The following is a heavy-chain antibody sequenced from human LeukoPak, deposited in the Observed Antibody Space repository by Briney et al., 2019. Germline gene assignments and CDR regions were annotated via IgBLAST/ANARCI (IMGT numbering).Heavy chain of an antibody. J-gene: IGHJ4*02. CDR3: ANDITIFGVVITFDY. D-gene: IGHD3-3*01. V-gene: IGHV3-23*01. CDR2: ISGSGGST. Sequence: PGGSLRLSCAASGFTFSSYAMSWVRQAPGKGLEWVSAISGSGGSTYYADSVKGRFTISRDNSKNTLYLQMNSLRAEDTAVYYCANDITIFGVVITFDYWGQGTLVTVSS. CDR1: GFTFSSYA.